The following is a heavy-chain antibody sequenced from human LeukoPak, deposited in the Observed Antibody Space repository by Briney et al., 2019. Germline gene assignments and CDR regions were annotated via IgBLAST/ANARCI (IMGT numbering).Heavy chain of an antibody. D-gene: IGHD3-10*01. CDR1: GFTFSRYW. Sequence: GGSLRLSCVASGFTFSRYWMHWVRQAPGKGLEWVASINQDVSEIYYVDSVKGRFTISRDNAKNSLYLQMNSLRVEDTAVYYCARDKSSFYSESGSKFDYWGQGTLVTVSS. CDR3: ARDKSSFYSESGSKFDY. V-gene: IGHV3-7*01. CDR2: INQDVSEI. J-gene: IGHJ4*02.